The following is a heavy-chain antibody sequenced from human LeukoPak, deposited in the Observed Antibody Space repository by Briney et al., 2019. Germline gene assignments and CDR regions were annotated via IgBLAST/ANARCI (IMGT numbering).Heavy chain of an antibody. CDR2: IYYSGST. CDR1: GGSMRSYY. J-gene: IGHJ4*02. Sequence: SETLSLTCTVSGGSMRSYYWSWIRQPPGKGLEWIGYIYYSGSTNYNPSLKSRVTISVDTSKNQFSLKLSSVTAADTAVYYCARGHPIDYWGQGTLVTVSS. CDR3: ARGHPIDY. V-gene: IGHV4-59*01.